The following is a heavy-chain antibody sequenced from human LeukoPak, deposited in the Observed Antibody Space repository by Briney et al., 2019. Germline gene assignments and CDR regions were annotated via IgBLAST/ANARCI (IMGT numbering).Heavy chain of an antibody. CDR3: ARVQYSYGYDGSFY. V-gene: IGHV3-23*01. J-gene: IGHJ1*01. CDR2: ISGSGGST. Sequence: GGSLRLSCAASGFTFSNYAMSWVRQAPGKGLEWVSTISGSGGSTYYADSVKGRFTFSRDNSKNTLYLQMNSLRGDDTAVYYCARVQYSYGYDGSFYWVQGTLATVTS. CDR1: GFTFSNYA. D-gene: IGHD5-18*01.